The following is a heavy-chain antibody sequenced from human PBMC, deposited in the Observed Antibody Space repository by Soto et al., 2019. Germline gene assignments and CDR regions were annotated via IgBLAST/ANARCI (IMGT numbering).Heavy chain of an antibody. Sequence: TLSLTCNISGVSISNTSYYWGWIRQPPGKGLEWIGTIYFNGNTFYNPSLKSRLTIYVDTSKNQISLRLTSVTAADTAVYYCARQGFYLGQGTLVTVSS. V-gene: IGHV4-39*01. CDR3: ARQGFY. J-gene: IGHJ4*02. CDR2: IYFNGNT. CDR1: GVSISNTSYY.